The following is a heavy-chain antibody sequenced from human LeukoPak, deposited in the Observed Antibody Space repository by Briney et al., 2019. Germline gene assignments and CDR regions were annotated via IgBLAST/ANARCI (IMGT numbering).Heavy chain of an antibody. CDR1: GFTFSSYE. Sequence: GGSLRLSCAASGFTFSSYEMNWVRQAPGKGLEWVSYISSSGSSTYYADSVKGPFTISRDNAKNSLLLQMNTMRAEDTAVYYCVRDGYCSDGGCYAASDIWGQGTKVTVSS. V-gene: IGHV3-48*03. CDR2: ISSSGSST. CDR3: VRDGYCSDGGCYAASDI. D-gene: IGHD2-15*01. J-gene: IGHJ3*02.